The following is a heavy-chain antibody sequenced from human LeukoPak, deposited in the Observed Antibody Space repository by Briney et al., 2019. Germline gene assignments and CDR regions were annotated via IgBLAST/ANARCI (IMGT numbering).Heavy chain of an antibody. CDR1: GGSFSGYY. J-gene: IGHJ4*02. CDR2: INHSGST. CDR3: ARGRLVNEKGCGY. V-gene: IGHV4-34*01. Sequence: SETLSLTCAVYGGSFSGYYWSWIRQPPGKGLEWIGEINHSGSTNYNTSLKSRVTISVDTSKNQFSLKLSSVTAADTAVYYWARGRLVNEKGCGYWGQGTLVTVSS. D-gene: IGHD4-23*01.